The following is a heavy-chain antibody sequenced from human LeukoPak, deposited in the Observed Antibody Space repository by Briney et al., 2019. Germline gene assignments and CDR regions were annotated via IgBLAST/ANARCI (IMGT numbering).Heavy chain of an antibody. CDR1: GFTFSSYA. Sequence: GGSLRLSCAASGFTFSSYAMHWVRQAPGKGLEWVAVISYDGSNKYYADSVKGRFTISRDNSKNTLYLQMNSLRAEDTAVYYCARMRYYYGSGSYRNPDYWGREPWSPSPQ. CDR3: ARMRYYYGSGSYRNPDY. J-gene: IGHJ4*02. D-gene: IGHD3-10*01. V-gene: IGHV3-30*04. CDR2: ISYDGSNK.